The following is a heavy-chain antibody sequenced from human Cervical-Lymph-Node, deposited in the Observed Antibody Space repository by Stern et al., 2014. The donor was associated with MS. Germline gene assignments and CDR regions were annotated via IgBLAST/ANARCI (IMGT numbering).Heavy chain of an antibody. D-gene: IGHD3-10*02. Sequence: QVQLQESGPGLVKPSETLSLTCTVSGGSITNYYWSWIRQPPGKGLEWIGYIYYSGSTNYNPSLKSRVTISVDTSKNQFSLKLSSVTAADTAVYYCARDKGMFFXWGQGTLVTVSS. V-gene: IGHV4-59*01. CDR2: IYYSGST. J-gene: IGHJ4*01. CDR1: GGSITNYY. CDR3: ARDKGMFFX.